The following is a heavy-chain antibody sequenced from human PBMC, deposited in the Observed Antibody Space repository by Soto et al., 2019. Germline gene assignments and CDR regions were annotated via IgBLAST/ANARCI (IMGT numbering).Heavy chain of an antibody. Sequence: PGGSLRLSCAASGFTFSSYGMHWVRQAPGKGLEWVAVISYDGSNKYYADSVKGRFTIFRDNSKNTLYLQMNSLRAEDTAVYYCAKLAAVQNYYYYGMDVWGQGTTVTVSS. CDR1: GFTFSSYG. V-gene: IGHV3-30*18. J-gene: IGHJ6*02. CDR2: ISYDGSNK. CDR3: AKLAAVQNYYYYGMDV. D-gene: IGHD1-1*01.